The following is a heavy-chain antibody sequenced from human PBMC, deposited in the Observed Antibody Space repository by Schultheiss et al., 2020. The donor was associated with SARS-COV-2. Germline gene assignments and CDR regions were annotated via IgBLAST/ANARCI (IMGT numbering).Heavy chain of an antibody. CDR3: ARELTLRLGELSLPLGFDY. CDR2: ISSSGSTI. D-gene: IGHD3-16*02. CDR1: GFTFSSYE. Sequence: GGSLRLSCAASGFTFSSYEMNWVRQAPGKGLEWVSYISSSGSTIYYADSVKGRFTISRDNSKNTLYLQMNSLRAEDTAVYYCARELTLRLGELSLPLGFDYWGQGTLVTVSS. J-gene: IGHJ4*02. V-gene: IGHV3-48*03.